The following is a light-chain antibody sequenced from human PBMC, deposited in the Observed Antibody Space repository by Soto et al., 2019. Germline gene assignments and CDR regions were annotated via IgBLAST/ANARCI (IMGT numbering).Light chain of an antibody. CDR3: QSYDSDFVV. J-gene: IGLJ2*01. CDR2: ENN. Sequence: NFMLTQPHSVSESPGKTLSLSCTGSSGGIANNYVQWYQHRPGSAPTTVIYENNQRLSGVPDRFSGSTDGSSNSASLTISGLQTEDEADYYCQSYDSDFVVFGGGTKLTVL. CDR1: SGGIANNY. V-gene: IGLV6-57*02.